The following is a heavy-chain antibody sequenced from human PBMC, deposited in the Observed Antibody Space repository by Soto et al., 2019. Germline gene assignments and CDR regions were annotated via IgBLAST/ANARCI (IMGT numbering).Heavy chain of an antibody. CDR1: GASIRSTSYY. D-gene: IGHD2-2*03. Sequence: SETLSLTCSVSGASIRSTSYYWGWIRQPPGKGLEWIGEINHSGSTNYNPSLKSRVTISVDTSKNQFSLKLSSVTAADTAVYYCASGYCSSTSCSRGGGWFDPWGQGTLVTVSS. V-gene: IGHV4-39*07. CDR3: ASGYCSSTSCSRGGGWFDP. CDR2: INHSGST. J-gene: IGHJ5*02.